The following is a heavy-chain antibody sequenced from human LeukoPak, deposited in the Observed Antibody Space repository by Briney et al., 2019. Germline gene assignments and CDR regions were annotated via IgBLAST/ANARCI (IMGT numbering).Heavy chain of an antibody. CDR1: GGTFSSYA. Sequence: SVKVSCKASGGTFSSYAISWVRQAPGQGLEWMGGIIPIFGTANYAQKFQGRVTFTADKSTSTAYMELSSLRSEDTAVYYCARNRMTTVTPFDYWGQGTLVTVSS. CDR3: ARNRMTTVTPFDY. J-gene: IGHJ4*02. V-gene: IGHV1-69*06. D-gene: IGHD4-17*01. CDR2: IIPIFGTA.